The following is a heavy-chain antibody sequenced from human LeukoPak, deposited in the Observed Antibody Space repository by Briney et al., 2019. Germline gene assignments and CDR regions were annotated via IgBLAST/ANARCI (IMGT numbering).Heavy chain of an antibody. CDR3: ARRRITIFGVVISRRGGWFDP. J-gene: IGHJ5*02. D-gene: IGHD3-3*01. CDR1: GYSISSGYY. V-gene: IGHV4-38-2*01. Sequence: SETLSLTCAVSGYSISSGYYWGWIRQPPGKGLEWTGSIYHSGSTYYNPSLKSRVTISVDTSKNQFSLKLSSVTAADTAVYYCARRRITIFGVVISRRGGWFDPWGQGTLVTVSS. CDR2: IYHSGST.